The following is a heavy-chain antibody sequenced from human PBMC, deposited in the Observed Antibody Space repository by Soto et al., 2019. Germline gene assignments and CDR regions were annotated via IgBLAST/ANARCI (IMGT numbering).Heavy chain of an antibody. Sequence: QVQLVESGGGVVQPGRSLRLSCAASGFTFSSYGMHWFRQAPGKGLEWAAVIWYDGSTKYYADSVKGRLTISRDNYKSTLYLQMHSLRAEDTAVYYCARVKIAAAGTLDYWGQETLVTVSS. J-gene: IGHJ4*02. D-gene: IGHD6-13*01. V-gene: IGHV3-33*01. CDR1: GFTFSSYG. CDR3: ARVKIAAAGTLDY. CDR2: IWYDGSTK.